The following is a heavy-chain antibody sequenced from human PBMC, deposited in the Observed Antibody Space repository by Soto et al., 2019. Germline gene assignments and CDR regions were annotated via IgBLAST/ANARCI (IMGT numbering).Heavy chain of an antibody. CDR1: GFTFRSYA. D-gene: IGHD3-3*01. V-gene: IGHV3-23*01. CDR3: AKDDSLEWFFPLDA. Sequence: EVHLLESGGVLVQPGGSLRLSCAASGFTFRSYAMSWVRQAPGKGLEWVAGISGGGSDTYYSDSVRGRFTISRDNSKNTLYLQINSLRVEDSAVYFCAKDDSLEWFFPLDAWGQGTLGTVSS. J-gene: IGHJ5*02. CDR2: ISGGGSDT.